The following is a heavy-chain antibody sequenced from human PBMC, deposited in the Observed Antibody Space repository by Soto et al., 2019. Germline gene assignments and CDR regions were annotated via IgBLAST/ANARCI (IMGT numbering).Heavy chain of an antibody. Sequence: PGGSLRLSCAASGFTFSSYSMNWVRQAPGKGLEWVSSISSSSSYIYYADSVKGRFTISRDNAKNSLYLQMNSLRAEDTAVYYCARDPDRYDFWSGYFDYWGQGTLVTVSS. V-gene: IGHV3-21*01. CDR1: GFTFSSYS. J-gene: IGHJ4*02. D-gene: IGHD3-3*01. CDR2: ISSSSSYI. CDR3: ARDPDRYDFWSGYFDY.